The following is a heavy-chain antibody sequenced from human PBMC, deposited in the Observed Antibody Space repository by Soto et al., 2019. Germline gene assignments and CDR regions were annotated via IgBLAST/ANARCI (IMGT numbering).Heavy chain of an antibody. V-gene: IGHV4-31*03. D-gene: IGHD2-2*01. CDR3: ARNGVVPAAPHNWFDP. CDR2: IYCSGST. J-gene: IGHJ5*02. CDR1: GGSISSGGYY. Sequence: SETLSLTCTVSGGSISSGGYYWSWIRQHPGKGLEWIGYIYCSGSTYYNPSLKSRVTISVDTSKNQFSLKLSSVTAADTAVYYWARNGVVPAAPHNWFDPWGQGTLVTVSS.